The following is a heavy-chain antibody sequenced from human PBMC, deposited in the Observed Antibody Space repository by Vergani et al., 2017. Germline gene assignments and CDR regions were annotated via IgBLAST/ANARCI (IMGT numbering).Heavy chain of an antibody. V-gene: IGHV4-59*01. CDR1: GGSISSYY. D-gene: IGHD1-26*01. J-gene: IGHJ5*02. CDR2: IYYSGST. Sequence: QVQLQESGPGLVKPSETLSLTCTVSGGSISSYYWSWIRQPPGKGLEWIGYIYYSGSTNYNPSLKSRVTISVDTSKNKFSLKLSSVTAADTAVYYCAAVPFGGYSVFWFDPWGQGTLVTVSS. CDR3: AAVPFGGYSVFWFDP.